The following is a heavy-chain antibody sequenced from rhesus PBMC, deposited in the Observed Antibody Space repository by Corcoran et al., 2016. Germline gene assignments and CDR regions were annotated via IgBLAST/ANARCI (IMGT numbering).Heavy chain of an antibody. CDR3: ARVRRFFDY. CDR1: GFSISPIGTG. CDR2: ISLNDSQ. V-gene: IGHV2-95*01. J-gene: IGHJ4*01. Sequence: QVTLKESGPALVTPTQTLTLTCTLSGFSISPIGTGLVWIRQPPGKSLEWLASISLNDSQDYSTSLKSRLTISKDTSKNQVVLTMTNMDHVDTATYYCARVRRFFDYWGQGVLVTVSS.